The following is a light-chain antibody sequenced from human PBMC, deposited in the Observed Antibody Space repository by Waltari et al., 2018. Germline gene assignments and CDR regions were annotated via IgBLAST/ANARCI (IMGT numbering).Light chain of an antibody. CDR1: QNVGKY. CDR3: QKYVTLPAT. Sequence: EFLLTQSPGTVSVSPGEGVTLSCRASQNVGKYLAWYQQRPGQPPRLLIYHASNRAIGIPDRFSGIGSGTDFSLTISRLEPEDFAVYYCQKYVTLPATFGQGTKVEIK. CDR2: HAS. V-gene: IGKV3-20*01. J-gene: IGKJ1*01.